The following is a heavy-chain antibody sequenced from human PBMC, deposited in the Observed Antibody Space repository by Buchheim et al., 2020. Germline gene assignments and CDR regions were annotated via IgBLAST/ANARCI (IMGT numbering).Heavy chain of an antibody. CDR3: ARSHSGYLSQLKFDP. V-gene: IGHV4-31*03. CDR2: MFYSGST. D-gene: IGHD5-12*01. Sequence: QVQLQESGPGLVKPSQTLSLTCTVSGGSISSGGYYWSWIRQHPGKGLEWIGYMFYSGSTYYNPSLKSRVTISVDTSKNQFSLKLSSVTAADTAVYYCARSHSGYLSQLKFDPWGQGTL. CDR1: GGSISSGGYY. J-gene: IGHJ5*02.